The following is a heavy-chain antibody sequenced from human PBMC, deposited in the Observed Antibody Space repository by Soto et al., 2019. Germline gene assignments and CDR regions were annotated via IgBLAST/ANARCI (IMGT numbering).Heavy chain of an antibody. CDR1: GDTFNFYS. J-gene: IGHJ4*02. CDR3: ASRYGSAYRAFDY. V-gene: IGHV1-69*02. Sequence: QVQLVQSGAEVKRPGSSVKVSCKASGDTFNFYSINWVRQAPGLGLEWMGRVNPIVSMSNYAQKLQGRVTMTADKSTSTAYMELSSLRSEDTAIYYCASRYGSAYRAFDYWGQGALVTVSS. D-gene: IGHD3-10*01. CDR2: VNPIVSMS.